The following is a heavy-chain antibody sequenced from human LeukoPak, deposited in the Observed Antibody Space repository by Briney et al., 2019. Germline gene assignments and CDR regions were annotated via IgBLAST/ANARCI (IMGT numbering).Heavy chain of an antibody. Sequence: GGSLRLSCAASGFTFSSYWMHWVRQAPGKGLVWVSRINSDGSSTSYADSVKGRFTISRDNAKNTLYLQMNSLRAEDTAVYYCAKDAHSGYDNGAFDYWGQGTLVTVSS. J-gene: IGHJ4*02. D-gene: IGHD5-12*01. CDR3: AKDAHSGYDNGAFDY. CDR1: GFTFSSYW. CDR2: INSDGSST. V-gene: IGHV3-74*01.